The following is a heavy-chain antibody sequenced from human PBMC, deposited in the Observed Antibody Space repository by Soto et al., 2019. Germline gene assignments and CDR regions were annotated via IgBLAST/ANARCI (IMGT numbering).Heavy chain of an antibody. Sequence: GGSLRLSCAASGFTFSNYGMHWVRQAPGKGLEWVAVISYDGGYKLYADAVKGRFTISRDNSKNTVYLQMISLRVEDTAVYYCAKDLSSSWPPDYWGQGTLVTVSS. CDR1: GFTFSNYG. V-gene: IGHV3-30*18. CDR3: AKDLSSSWPPDY. D-gene: IGHD6-13*01. CDR2: ISYDGGYK. J-gene: IGHJ4*02.